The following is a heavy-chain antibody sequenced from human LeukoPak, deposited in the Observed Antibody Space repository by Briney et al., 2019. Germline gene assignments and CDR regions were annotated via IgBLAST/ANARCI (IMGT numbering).Heavy chain of an antibody. Sequence: GGSLRLSCAASGFTFDDYAMHWVRQAPGKGLEWVSGISWHSGTIDYADSVKGRFTISRDDAKNSLYLQMNSLRAEDTALYYCSKSESGSYYRPLDYWGQGTLVTVSS. CDR2: ISWHSGTI. J-gene: IGHJ4*02. CDR1: GFTFDDYA. D-gene: IGHD1-26*01. CDR3: SKSESGSYYRPLDY. V-gene: IGHV3-9*01.